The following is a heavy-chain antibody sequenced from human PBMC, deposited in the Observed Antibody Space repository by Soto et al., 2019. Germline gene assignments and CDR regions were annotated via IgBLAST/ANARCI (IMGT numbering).Heavy chain of an antibody. CDR3: AKVETITGGMDV. J-gene: IGHJ6*02. CDR1: GGSISSGDYY. Sequence: QVQLQESGPGLVKPSQTLSLTCTVSGGSISSGDYYWSWIRQPPGQGLEWIGYIYYSGSTYYNPSRKSRVTISVDTSKNPFSLKLSSVTAADTAVYYCAKVETITGGMDVWGQVTTVTVS. CDR2: IYYSGST. D-gene: IGHD2-15*01. V-gene: IGHV4-30-4*01.